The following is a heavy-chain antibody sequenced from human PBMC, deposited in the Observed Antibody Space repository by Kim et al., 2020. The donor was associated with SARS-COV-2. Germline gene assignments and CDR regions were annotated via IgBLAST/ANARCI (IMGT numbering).Heavy chain of an antibody. CDR1: GFTFSSYG. V-gene: IGHV3-30*18. J-gene: IGHJ6*01. CDR3: AKDLSRGCSGYYDMYYGMDV. D-gene: IGHD3-22*01. Sequence: GGSLRLSCAASGFTFSSYGMHWVRHAPGKGLEWVAVISYDGSNKDYADSVKGRFTISRANSKNTLYLQMNSLRVEDTPVYYCAKDLSRGCSGYYDMYYGMDVWGQGATVTLSS. CDR2: ISYDGSNK.